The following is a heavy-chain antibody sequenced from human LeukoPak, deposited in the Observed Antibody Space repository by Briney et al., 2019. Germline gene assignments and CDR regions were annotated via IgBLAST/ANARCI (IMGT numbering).Heavy chain of an antibody. V-gene: IGHV4-4*07. Sequence: SETLSLTCTVSGGSISNYYWSWIRQAAGKGLEWIGRVYTSGSTNYNPSLMSRVTMSVDTSKNQFSLKLSSVTAADTAVYYCAIEGQYCSGGSCYSGYFDYWGQGTLVTVSS. CDR1: GGSISNYY. D-gene: IGHD2-15*01. CDR3: AIEGQYCSGGSCYSGYFDY. CDR2: VYTSGST. J-gene: IGHJ4*02.